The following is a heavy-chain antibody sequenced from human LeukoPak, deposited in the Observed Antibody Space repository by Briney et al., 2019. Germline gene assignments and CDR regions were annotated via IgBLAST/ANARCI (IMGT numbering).Heavy chain of an antibody. CDR1: GYTFTGYY. J-gene: IGHJ5*02. Sequence: VASVKVSCKASGYTFTGYYMHWVRQASGQGLEWMGWINPNSGGTNYAQKFQGRVTMTRDTSISTAYMELSRLRSDDTAVYYCARPYYDSTQWFDPWGQGTLVTVSS. CDR3: ARPYYDSTQWFDP. D-gene: IGHD3-22*01. V-gene: IGHV1-2*02. CDR2: INPNSGGT.